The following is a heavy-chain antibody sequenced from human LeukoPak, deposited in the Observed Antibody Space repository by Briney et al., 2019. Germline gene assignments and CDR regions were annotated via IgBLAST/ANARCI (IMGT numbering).Heavy chain of an antibody. CDR3: TRGSAVAATLYTFDL. J-gene: IGHJ3*01. V-gene: IGHV3-66*01. CDR1: GFTVSSHY. D-gene: IGHD2-15*01. Sequence: GGSLRLSCAVSGFTVSSHYITWVRQAPGKGLEWVSLIYSGGAIYYADSVRGRFTLSRDNSKNTLYVQMNSLRVEDTAVYYCTRGSAVAATLYTFDLWGQGTMLTVSS. CDR2: IYSGGAI.